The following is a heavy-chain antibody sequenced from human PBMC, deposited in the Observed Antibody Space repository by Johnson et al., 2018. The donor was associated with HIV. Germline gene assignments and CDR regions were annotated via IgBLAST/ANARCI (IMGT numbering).Heavy chain of an antibody. CDR2: ISYDGSNK. V-gene: IGHV3-30*04. J-gene: IGHJ3*02. CDR3: ARDRKQWLVVGGGINDI. Sequence: QVQLVESGGGLVQPGGSLRLSCAASGFSFSTYAMHWVRQAPGKGLEWVAVISYDGSNKYYADSVKGRFTISRDNSKNTLYLQMNSLRAEDTAVYYCARDRKQWLVVGGGINDIWGQGTMVTVSS. CDR1: GFSFSTYA. D-gene: IGHD6-19*01.